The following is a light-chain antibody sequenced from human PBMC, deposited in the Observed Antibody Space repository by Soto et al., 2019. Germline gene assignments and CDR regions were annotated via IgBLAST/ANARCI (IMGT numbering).Light chain of an antibody. J-gene: IGLJ1*01. CDR1: GSDIGSYNY. CDR2: DVT. V-gene: IGLV2-14*03. Sequence: QSALTQPASVSGSPGQSITISCTGTGSDIGSYNYVSWYQHHPGKVPKFIIYDVTNRPSGVSDRFSGSKSGNTASLTISGLQAEDEADYYCNSYSSAGTYVFGTGTKVTVL. CDR3: NSYSSAGTYV.